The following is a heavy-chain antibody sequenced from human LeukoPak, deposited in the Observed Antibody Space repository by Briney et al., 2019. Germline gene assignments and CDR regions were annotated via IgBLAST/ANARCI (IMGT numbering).Heavy chain of an antibody. CDR3: AREIGSSYGGSDY. D-gene: IGHD3-22*01. CDR1: GGTFSSYA. J-gene: IGHJ4*02. CDR2: IIPILGIA. Sequence: SVKVSCKASGGTFSSYAISWVQQAPGQGLEWMGRIIPILGIANYAQKFQGRVTITADKSTSTAYMELSSLRSEDTAVYYCAREIGSSYGGSDYWGQGTLVTVSS. V-gene: IGHV1-69*04.